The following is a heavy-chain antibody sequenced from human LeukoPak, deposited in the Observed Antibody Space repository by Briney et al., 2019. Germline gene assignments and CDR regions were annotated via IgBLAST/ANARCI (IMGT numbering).Heavy chain of an antibody. CDR2: ISTGSSTI. D-gene: IGHD3-9*01. CDR1: GFTFSSYS. V-gene: IGHV3-48*01. CDR3: ARDFAGWGYIDL. J-gene: IGHJ2*01. Sequence: GGSLRLSCAASGFTFSSYSMNWVRRAPGKGLEWVSHISTGSSTIYYADSVKGRFTISRDNAKNSLYLQMNSLRAEDTAVYYCARDFAGWGYIDLWGRGTQVTVSS.